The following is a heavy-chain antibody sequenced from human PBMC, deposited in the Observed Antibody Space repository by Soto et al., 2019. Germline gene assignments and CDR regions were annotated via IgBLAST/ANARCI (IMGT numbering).Heavy chain of an antibody. CDR1: GFTFSSYG. CDR2: ISYDGSNK. J-gene: IGHJ5*02. D-gene: IGHD2-15*01. Sequence: RLSCAASGFTFSSYGMHWVRQAPGKGLEWVAVISYDGSNKYYADSVKGRFTISRDNSKNTLYLQMNSLRAEDTAVYYCAKDAAGYCSGGSCYGNWFDPWGQGTLVTVSS. V-gene: IGHV3-30*18. CDR3: AKDAAGYCSGGSCYGNWFDP.